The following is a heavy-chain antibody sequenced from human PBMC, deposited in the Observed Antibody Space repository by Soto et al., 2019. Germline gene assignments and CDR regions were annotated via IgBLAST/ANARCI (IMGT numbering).Heavy chain of an antibody. CDR2: ISGSGGTT. Sequence: EVQLLESGGGLVQPGRSLRLSCAASGFTFSSYAMSWVRQAPGKGLEWVSAISGSGGTTYYAASVKGRFTISRDNSKTPLLQQNNSRRSEYTGVYCCAKFFVETGGSSGWPWTFHYWGQGTLVTVSS. V-gene: IGHV3-23*01. D-gene: IGHD6-25*01. CDR1: GFTFSSYA. CDR3: AKFFVETGGSSGWPWTFHY. J-gene: IGHJ4*02.